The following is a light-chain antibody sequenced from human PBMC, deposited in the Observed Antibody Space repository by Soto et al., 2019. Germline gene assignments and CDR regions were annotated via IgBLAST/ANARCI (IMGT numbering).Light chain of an antibody. J-gene: IGKJ1*01. Sequence: DIQMTQSPSSLSASVGDKVTITCRASQGISNYLAWYQQKPGKVPTLLIYSASTVQSGVPSRFSGSGSGTAFTLTISSLQPEDVATYYCQRYDSAPWTFGQGTKVELK. CDR3: QRYDSAPWT. V-gene: IGKV1-27*01. CDR1: QGISNY. CDR2: SAS.